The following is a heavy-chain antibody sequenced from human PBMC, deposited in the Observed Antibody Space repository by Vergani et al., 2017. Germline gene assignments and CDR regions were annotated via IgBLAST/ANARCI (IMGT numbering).Heavy chain of an antibody. CDR3: AKIRVVARWAFDI. Sequence: EVQLLESGGGLVQPGGSLRLSCAASGFTFSSYAMSWVRQAPGKGLEWVSCISSGGDYTYYSDSVKGRFSVSRDNSKNTLYLQINSLRAEDTAVYFCAKIRVVARWAFDIWGRGTMVTVSS. J-gene: IGHJ3*02. V-gene: IGHV3-23*01. CDR1: GFTFSSYA. D-gene: IGHD3-22*01. CDR2: ISSGGDYT.